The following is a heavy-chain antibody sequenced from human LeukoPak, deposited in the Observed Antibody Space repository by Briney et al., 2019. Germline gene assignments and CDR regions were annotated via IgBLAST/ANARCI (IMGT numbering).Heavy chain of an antibody. D-gene: IGHD2-15*01. CDR2: ISAYNGNT. Sequence: GASVKVSCKASGYTFTSYGISWVRQAPGQGLEWMGWISAYNGNTNYAQKLQGRVTMTTDTSTSTVYMELRSLRSDDTAVYYCARDRGWGLGYCSGGSCYDENWFDPWGQGTLVTVSS. CDR3: ARDRGWGLGYCSGGSCYDENWFDP. V-gene: IGHV1-18*01. J-gene: IGHJ5*02. CDR1: GYTFTSYG.